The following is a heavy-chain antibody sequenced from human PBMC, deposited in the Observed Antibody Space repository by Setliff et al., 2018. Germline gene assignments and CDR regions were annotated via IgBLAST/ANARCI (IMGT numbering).Heavy chain of an antibody. D-gene: IGHD3-22*01. CDR2: INPSSGRT. Sequence: ASEKVSCKASGYTFTSHYLRWVRQAPGLGLEWMGTINPSSGRTSYAQKFQGRVTMTRDTSTSTVYMDMSSLRSEDTAVYYCARDVFPYHYEGDFDTWGQGTMVTVSS. CDR3: ARDVFPYHYEGDFDT. V-gene: IGHV1-46*01. J-gene: IGHJ3*02. CDR1: GYTFTSHY.